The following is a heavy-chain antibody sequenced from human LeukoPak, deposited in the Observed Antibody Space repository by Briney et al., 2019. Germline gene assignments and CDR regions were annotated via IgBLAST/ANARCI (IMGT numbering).Heavy chain of an antibody. CDR3: ARGYDSKSTYFDY. J-gene: IGHJ4*02. CDR1: GGSISTYY. Sequence: SETLSLTCTVSGGSISTYYWNWIRQPPGKGLGWIGYTYYSGSTNYNPSLKSRVTMSIDTSKNQFSLRLNSVTAADTAIYYCARGYDSKSTYFDYWGQGTLVTVSS. V-gene: IGHV4-59*01. CDR2: TYYSGST. D-gene: IGHD5-12*01.